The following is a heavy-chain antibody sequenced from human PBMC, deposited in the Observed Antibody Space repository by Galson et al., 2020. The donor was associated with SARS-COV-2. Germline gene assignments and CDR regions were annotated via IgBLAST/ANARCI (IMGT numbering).Heavy chain of an antibody. CDR2: IYSSGST. J-gene: IGHJ6*02. V-gene: IGHV4-4*07. Sequence: SETLSLTCTVSGGSISDYYWSRIRRPAGKGLEWIGRIYSSGSTNYNPSLKSRVTMSVDTSKNHFSLRLTSVTSGDTAVYYCARDGGQQVLFDYFYYGMDVWGQGTTVTVSS. D-gene: IGHD2-2*01. CDR1: GGSISDYY. CDR3: ARDGGQQVLFDYFYYGMDV.